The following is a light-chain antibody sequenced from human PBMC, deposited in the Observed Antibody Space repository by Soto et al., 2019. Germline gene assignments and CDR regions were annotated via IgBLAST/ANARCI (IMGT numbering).Light chain of an antibody. V-gene: IGKV1-27*01. CDR3: QKYDNAPFT. CDR2: AAS. CDR1: QGIAFY. Sequence: DVQMTQSPSSLSASVGDTVTITCRASQGIAFYLAWFQQRPGKAPNLLISAASNLQSGVPSRFSGSGSGTDFTLTISSLQPEDVATYYCQKYDNAPFTFGPGTRVEVK. J-gene: IGKJ3*01.